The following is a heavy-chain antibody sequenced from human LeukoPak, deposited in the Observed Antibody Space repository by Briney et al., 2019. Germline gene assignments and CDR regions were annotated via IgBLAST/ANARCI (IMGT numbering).Heavy chain of an antibody. CDR2: ISSYSSYI. V-gene: IGHV3-21*01. J-gene: IGHJ6*02. CDR1: GFTFSTYS. CDR3: ARDALTLDYGMDV. D-gene: IGHD1-1*01. Sequence: GGSLRLSCVASGFTFSTYSMNWVRQAPGKGLEWVSSISSYSSYIYYAVKGRFTISRDNAKNSLYLQMNSLRAEDTAVYYCARDALTLDYGMDVWGQGSTVTVSS.